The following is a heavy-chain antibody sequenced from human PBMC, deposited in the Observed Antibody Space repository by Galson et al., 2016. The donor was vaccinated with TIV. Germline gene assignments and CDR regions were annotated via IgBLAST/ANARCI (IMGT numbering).Heavy chain of an antibody. Sequence: TLSLTCNVSGGSITNSGYYWSWIRQHPGKGLEWIGNIYYSGSTRYNPSHKSRPTISGDTSENNLSLKLTSVTAADTTVYYCTRWTDSGSHYRYFQTWGQGTLVTVSS. V-gene: IGHV4-31*03. CDR2: IYYSGST. J-gene: IGHJ1*01. CDR3: TRWTDSGSHYRYFQT. D-gene: IGHD1-26*01. CDR1: GGSITNSGYY.